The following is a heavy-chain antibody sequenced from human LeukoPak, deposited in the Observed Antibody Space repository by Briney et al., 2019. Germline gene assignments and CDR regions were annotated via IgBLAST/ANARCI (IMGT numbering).Heavy chain of an antibody. CDR2: INPNSGGT. D-gene: IGHD1-26*01. V-gene: IGHV1-2*02. CDR1: GYTFTGYY. CDR3: ARVGVVGNLFDY. Sequence: ASVKVSCKASGYTFTGYYMHWVRQAPGQGLEWMGWINPNSGGTNYAQKFQGRVTMTRDTSISTAYMELSGLRSDDTAVYYCARVGVVGNLFDYWGQGTLVTVSS. J-gene: IGHJ4*02.